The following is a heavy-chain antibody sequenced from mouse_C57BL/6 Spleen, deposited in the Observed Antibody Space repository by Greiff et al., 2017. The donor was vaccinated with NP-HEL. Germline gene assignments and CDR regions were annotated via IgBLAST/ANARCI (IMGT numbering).Heavy chain of an antibody. Sequence: VQLQQSGPELVKPGASVKISCKASGYSFTGYYMNWVKQSPEKSLERIGEINPSTGGTTYNQKFKAKATLTVDKSSSTAYMQLKSLTSEDSAVYYCARQDYWGQGTTLTVSS. CDR3: ARQDY. J-gene: IGHJ2*01. CDR1: GYSFTGYY. V-gene: IGHV1-42*01. CDR2: INPSTGGT.